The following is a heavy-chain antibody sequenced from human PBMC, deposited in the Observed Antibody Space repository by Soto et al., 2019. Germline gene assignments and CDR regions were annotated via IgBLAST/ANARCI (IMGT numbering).Heavy chain of an antibody. CDR3: AVGVVATLRYFDY. D-gene: IGHD5-12*01. Sequence: ASVKVSCKASGYTFTSYAMHWVCQAPGQRLEWMGWINAGNGNTKYSQKFQGRVTITRDTSASTAYMELSSLRSEDTAVYYCAVGVVATLRYFDYWGQGTLVTVSS. V-gene: IGHV1-3*01. CDR1: GYTFTSYA. J-gene: IGHJ4*02. CDR2: INAGNGNT.